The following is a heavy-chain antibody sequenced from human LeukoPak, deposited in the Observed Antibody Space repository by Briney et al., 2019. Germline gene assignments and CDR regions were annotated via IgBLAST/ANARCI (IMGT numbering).Heavy chain of an antibody. CDR2: IIPIFGTA. CDR3: ARDRGSGSYYYMDV. J-gene: IGHJ6*03. CDR1: GGTFSSYA. V-gene: IGHV1-69*05. D-gene: IGHD3-10*01. Sequence: SVKVPCKASGGTFSSYAISWVRQAPGQGLEWMGGIIPIFGTANYAQKFQGGVTITTDESTSTAYMELSSLRSEDTAVYYCARDRGSGSYYYMDVWGKGTTVTVSS.